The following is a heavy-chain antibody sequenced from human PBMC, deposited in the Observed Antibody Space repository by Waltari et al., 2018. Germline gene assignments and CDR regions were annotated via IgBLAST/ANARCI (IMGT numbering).Heavy chain of an antibody. J-gene: IGHJ3*02. CDR3: ARVARGTLYDAFDI. Sequence: EVQLMESGGGLVQPGGSLRLPCVASGPASRRRFMRWVRQAAGNGLEWVSAIFSGDTTYYTDSVKGRFSTSRDNSKNTLFLQMNSLRAEDTAVYYCARVARGTLYDAFDIWGQGTMVTVSS. CDR1: GPASRRRF. CDR2: IFSGDTT. D-gene: IGHD1-26*01. V-gene: IGHV3-66*01.